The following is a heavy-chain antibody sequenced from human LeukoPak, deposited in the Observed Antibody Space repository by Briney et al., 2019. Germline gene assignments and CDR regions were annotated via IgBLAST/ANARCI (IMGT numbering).Heavy chain of an antibody. V-gene: IGHV3-21*01. CDR1: GFTSENYY. CDR2: ISGSGSSI. D-gene: IGHD3-10*01. CDR3: ARAPFRDYFGSGSYFDF. J-gene: IGHJ4*02. Sequence: GGSLRLSCAASGFTSENYYMRWVRQAPGKGLEWVSSISGSGSSIYYAASLQRRFTISRDNAKNSLYLQMNSLRDEDTAVYFCARAPFRDYFGSGSYFDFWGRGTLVTVSS.